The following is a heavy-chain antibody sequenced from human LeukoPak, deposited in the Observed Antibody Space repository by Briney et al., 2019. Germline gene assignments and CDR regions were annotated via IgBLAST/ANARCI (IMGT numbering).Heavy chain of an antibody. CDR1: GFTLSNYE. CDR3: ARLSVSITRRFDL. V-gene: IGHV3-48*03. CDR2: ITRGGATV. Sequence: GGSLRVSCAPSGFTLSNYEMNWVRLTPGKGLEWISYITRGGATVLYAESVKGRFTISRDNANSSLYLQMNSLRAEDTAVYFCARLSVSITRRFDLWGQGTLVTVSS. J-gene: IGHJ5*02. D-gene: IGHD3-3*01.